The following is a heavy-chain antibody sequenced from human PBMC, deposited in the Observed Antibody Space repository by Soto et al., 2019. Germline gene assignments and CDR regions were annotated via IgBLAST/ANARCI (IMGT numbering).Heavy chain of an antibody. J-gene: IGHJ3*02. V-gene: IGHV1-18*01. CDR1: GYTFTIYF. CDR3: ARVGVVVITKYVFYKDDFDI. D-gene: IGHD3-22*01. Sequence: ASLNVSFKASGYTFTIYFIIWFLQSPLQWLELMGFISAYNGNTNYAQNLHCIVTMTTDTSTSTAYMELRSLRSDDTAVYYCARVGVVVITKYVFYKDDFDIRGKGKMVPVS. CDR2: ISAYNGNT.